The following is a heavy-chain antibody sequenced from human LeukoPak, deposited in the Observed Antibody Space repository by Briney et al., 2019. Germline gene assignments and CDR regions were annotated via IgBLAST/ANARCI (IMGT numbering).Heavy chain of an antibody. CDR1: GFTFSTYA. CDR3: AKGSGSGWYGWFAP. D-gene: IGHD6-19*01. Sequence: GGSLRLSCAASGFTFSTYAMTWVRQAPGKGLEWVSSIEASGGATYYADAVKGRFTISRDNSKNTFYLQMNSLRAEDTALYYCAKGSGSGWYGWFAPWGQGTLVTVSS. J-gene: IGHJ5*02. CDR2: IEASGGAT. V-gene: IGHV3-23*01.